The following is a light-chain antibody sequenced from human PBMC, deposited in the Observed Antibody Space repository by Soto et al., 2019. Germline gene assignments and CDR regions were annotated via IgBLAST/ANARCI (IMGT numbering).Light chain of an antibody. CDR2: GAS. CDR1: QSVSSSY. V-gene: IGKV3-20*01. J-gene: IGKJ1*01. Sequence: EIVMTQSPATLSVSPGERATLSFSGSQSVSSSYLAWYQQKPGQAPRLLIYGASSRATGIPDRFSGSGSGTDFTLTISRLEPEDFAVYYCQQYGSSPSWTFGQGTKVDI. CDR3: QQYGSSPSWT.